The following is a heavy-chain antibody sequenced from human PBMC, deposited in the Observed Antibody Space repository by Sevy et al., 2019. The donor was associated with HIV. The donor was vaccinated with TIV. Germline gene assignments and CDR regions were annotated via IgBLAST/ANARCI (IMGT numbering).Heavy chain of an antibody. CDR3: SRDVAAGDF. CDR2: ISEDGSEK. J-gene: IGHJ4*02. CDR1: RFTFTRYW. D-gene: IGHD2-21*01. Sequence: GGSLRLSCAASRFTFTRYWMSWVRQAPGKGLEWVANISEDGSEKYYVDSVKGRFTISRDNARKSLHLQMNSLRAEDTAIYYCSRDVAAGDFWGQGTLVTVSS. V-gene: IGHV3-7*01.